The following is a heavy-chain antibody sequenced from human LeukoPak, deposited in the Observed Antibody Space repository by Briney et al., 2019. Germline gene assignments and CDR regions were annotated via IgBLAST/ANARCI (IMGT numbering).Heavy chain of an antibody. CDR1: GGSISSYY. CDR3: ARGNYDSSGYPGNWYFDL. CDR2: IYYSGST. Sequence: PSETLSLTCTVSGGSISSYYWSWIRQPPGKGLEWIGYIYYSGSTNYNPSLKSRVTISVDTSKNQFSLKLSSVTAADTAVYYSARGNYDSSGYPGNWYFDLWGRGTLVTVSS. D-gene: IGHD3-22*01. V-gene: IGHV4-59*01. J-gene: IGHJ2*01.